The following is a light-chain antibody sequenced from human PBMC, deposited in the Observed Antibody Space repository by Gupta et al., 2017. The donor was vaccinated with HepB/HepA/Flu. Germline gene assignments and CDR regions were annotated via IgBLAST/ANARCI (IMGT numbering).Light chain of an antibody. Sequence: QSALTQPASVSGSPGQSITISCTGTSSDIGAFTYVSWYQQHPDKAPKLIIYDVNKRPSEVSHRFSGSQSGNTASLTISGLHTEDEAAYFCSSYTTNSDLVFGGGTKLTVL. CDR2: DVN. V-gene: IGLV2-14*03. CDR1: SSDIGAFTY. J-gene: IGLJ3*02. CDR3: SSYTTNSDLV.